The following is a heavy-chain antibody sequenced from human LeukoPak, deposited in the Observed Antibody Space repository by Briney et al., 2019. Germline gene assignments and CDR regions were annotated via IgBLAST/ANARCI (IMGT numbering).Heavy chain of an antibody. V-gene: IGHV1-2*02. D-gene: IGHD1/OR15-1a*01. CDR1: GYTLTDYY. J-gene: IGHJ4*02. Sequence: ASVKVSCKASGYTLTDYYIHWGRQAPGQRLEWMGWINPNSGDTTYAQKFQGRVTLTRDTSISSAYMDLSRRNADDTVVYFCAREEQYNNFVDYWGPGTLVTGSS. CDR3: AREEQYNNFVDY. CDR2: INPNSGDT.